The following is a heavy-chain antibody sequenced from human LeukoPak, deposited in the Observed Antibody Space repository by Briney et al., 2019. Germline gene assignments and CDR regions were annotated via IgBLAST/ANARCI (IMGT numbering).Heavy chain of an antibody. CDR2: IIPIFGTA. Sequence: SVKVSCKASGGTFSSYAISWVRQAPGQGLEWMGGIIPIFGTANYAQKFQGRVTITADESTSTAYMELSSLGSEDTAVYYCAREGRLKAYCGGDCYSGWSTWGQGTLVTVSS. D-gene: IGHD2-21*02. CDR3: AREGRLKAYCGGDCYSGWST. J-gene: IGHJ5*02. CDR1: GGTFSSYA. V-gene: IGHV1-69*01.